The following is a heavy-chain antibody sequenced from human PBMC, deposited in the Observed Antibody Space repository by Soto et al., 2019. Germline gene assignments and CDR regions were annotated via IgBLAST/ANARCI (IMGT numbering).Heavy chain of an antibody. CDR2: INPNSGGT. D-gene: IGHD3-10*01. Sequence: ASVKVSCKASGCTFIGYYIHWVRQAPGQGLEWMGWINPNSGGTNYAQRFQGWVTMTRDRSISTAYMELSRLKSDDTAVYYCARVGGGLASLGYYGMEVLGKATTFTVSS. CDR1: GCTFIGYY. V-gene: IGHV1-2*04. CDR3: ARVGGGLASLGYYGMEV. J-gene: IGHJ6*04.